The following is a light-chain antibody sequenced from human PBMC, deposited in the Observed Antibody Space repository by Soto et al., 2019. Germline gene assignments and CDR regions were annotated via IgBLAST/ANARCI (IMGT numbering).Light chain of an antibody. Sequence: EIVMTQSPATLSVSPGERATLSCRASQSVSSNLAWYQQKPGQAPRLLIYGASTRATGIPARFSGSGSGTEFTLTISGLQSEDFAVYYCQQYNNWPPWTFGQGTKVEIQ. CDR1: QSVSSN. V-gene: IGKV3-15*01. J-gene: IGKJ1*01. CDR3: QQYNNWPPWT. CDR2: GAS.